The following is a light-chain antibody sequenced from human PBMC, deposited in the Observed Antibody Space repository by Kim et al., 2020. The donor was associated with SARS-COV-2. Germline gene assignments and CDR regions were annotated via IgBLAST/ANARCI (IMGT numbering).Light chain of an antibody. J-gene: IGLJ3*02. Sequence: PGRTTSITWSGNKLCDNYAYWEQPKPSQSPGLVNYQDIQRPTGIPRRFSGSKSGDTTTLTISGTQAMDEAEYCCQAWDSSPSWVFGGGTQLTV. CDR2: QDI. CDR3: QAWDSSPSWV. V-gene: IGLV3-1*01. CDR1: KLCDNY.